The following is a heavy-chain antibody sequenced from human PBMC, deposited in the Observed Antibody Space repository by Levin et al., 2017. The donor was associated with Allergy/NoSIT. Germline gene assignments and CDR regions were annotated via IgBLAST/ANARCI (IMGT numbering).Heavy chain of an antibody. J-gene: IGHJ6*03. D-gene: IGHD2-21*01. CDR3: ARLPKPRVGSASYSYYMDV. V-gene: IGHV4-39*01. CDR2: IYYGGST. CDR1: GGSISSVSHY. Sequence: GSLRLSCTVSGGSISSVSHYWGWIRQPPGKGLEWIGGIYYGGSTYYNPSLKGRVTLSVDTPKNQFALKLSTVTAADTAVYYCARLPKPRVGSASYSYYMDVCGRGTAVTVSS.